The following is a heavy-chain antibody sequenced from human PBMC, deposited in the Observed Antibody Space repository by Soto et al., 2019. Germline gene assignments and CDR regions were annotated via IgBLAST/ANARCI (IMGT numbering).Heavy chain of an antibody. J-gene: IGHJ6*03. Sequence: ASVEVSCKASGYTFTGYYMHWVRQAPGQRPEWKGWINPNGGGTNYAQKFQGWFTMTRDTSISTAYMELSRLRSDDTAVYYCARDNRYCSGGSCYLYYMDVWGKGTTVTVSS. D-gene: IGHD2-15*01. CDR2: INPNGGGT. V-gene: IGHV1-2*04. CDR1: GYTFTGYY. CDR3: ARDNRYCSGGSCYLYYMDV.